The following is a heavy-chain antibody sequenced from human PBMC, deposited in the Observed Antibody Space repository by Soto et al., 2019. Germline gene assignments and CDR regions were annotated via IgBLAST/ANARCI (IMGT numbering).Heavy chain of an antibody. J-gene: IGHJ6*02. CDR2: IDNAGSSV. V-gene: IGHV3-74*01. Sequence: EVQLLESGGGLVQPGGSLRLSCAASGFTFSSYWMHWVRQAPGKGLVWVSRIDNAGSSVRYADSVKGRFTISRDNAKNTLYLQMNSLRAEDTAVYYCTRVGGSVSGMDVWGQGTTVTVSS. CDR1: GFTFSSYW. CDR3: TRVGGSVSGMDV. D-gene: IGHD1-26*01.